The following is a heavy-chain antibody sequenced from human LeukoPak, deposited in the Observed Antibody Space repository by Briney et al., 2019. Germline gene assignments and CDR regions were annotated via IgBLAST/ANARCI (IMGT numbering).Heavy chain of an antibody. CDR2: ISAYNGNT. V-gene: IGHV1-18*04. CDR1: GYTFTSYY. CDR3: ARVGYSSSWSNYYYMDV. J-gene: IGHJ6*03. Sequence: ASVKVSCKASGYTFTSYYMHWVRQAPGQGLEWMGWISAYNGNTNYAQKLQGRVTMTTDTSTSTAYMELRSLRSDDTAVYYCARVGYSSSWSNYYYMDVWGKGTTVTISS. D-gene: IGHD6-13*01.